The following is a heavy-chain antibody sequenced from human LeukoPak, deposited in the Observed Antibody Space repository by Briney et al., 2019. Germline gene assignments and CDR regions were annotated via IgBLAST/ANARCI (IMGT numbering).Heavy chain of an antibody. CDR1: GGSISSYY. V-gene: IGHV4-4*09. CDR3: ARLLRYSSSVGWFDP. D-gene: IGHD6-6*01. J-gene: IGHJ5*02. CDR2: IYTSGST. Sequence: SETLSLTCAVYGGSISSYYWSWIRQPPGKGLEWIGYIYTSGSTNYNPSLKSRVTISVDTSKNQFSLKLSSVTAADTAVYYCARLLRYSSSVGWFDPWGQGTLVTVSS.